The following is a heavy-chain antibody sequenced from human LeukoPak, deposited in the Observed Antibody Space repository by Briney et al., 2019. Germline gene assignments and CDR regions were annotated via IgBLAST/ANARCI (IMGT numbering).Heavy chain of an antibody. CDR1: GFTFSSYW. CDR2: IKQDGSEK. D-gene: IGHD5-12*01. Sequence: GGSLRLSCSASGFTFSSYWMSWVRQAPGKGLEWVANIKQDGSEKYYVDSVKGRFTISRDNAKNSLYLQMNSLRAEDTAVYYCAREEVATILYLYYYYGMDVWGQGTTVTVSS. J-gene: IGHJ6*02. V-gene: IGHV3-7*01. CDR3: AREEVATILYLYYYYGMDV.